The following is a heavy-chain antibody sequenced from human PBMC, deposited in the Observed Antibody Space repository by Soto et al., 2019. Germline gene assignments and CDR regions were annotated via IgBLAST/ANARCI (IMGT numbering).Heavy chain of an antibody. CDR3: ARGGDAQHYYGSRAYYYFDL. CDR1: GYPFTNFD. Sequence: ASGKDCYKASGYPFTNFDIHLHRQAPGQSLERMGWVHVVETNTKYSHNLQDRIIMTGYTSASTVYMDLSSLRSEDTAVYFCARGGDAQHYYGSRAYYYFDLWGQGTLVTGSS. D-gene: IGHD3-22*01. CDR2: VHVVETNT. J-gene: IGHJ4*02. V-gene: IGHV1-3*01.